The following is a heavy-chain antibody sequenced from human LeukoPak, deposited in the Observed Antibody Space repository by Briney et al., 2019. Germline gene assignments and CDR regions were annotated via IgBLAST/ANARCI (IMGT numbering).Heavy chain of an antibody. CDR2: ISSSGSTI. CDR3: AREVGATHYYYYYYMDV. V-gene: IGHV3-11*04. J-gene: IGHJ6*03. CDR1: GFTFSDYY. D-gene: IGHD1-26*01. Sequence: GGSLRLSCAASGFTFSDYYMSWIRQVPGKGLEWVSYISSSGSTIYYADSVKGRFTISRDNAKNSLYLQMNSLRAEDTAVYYCAREVGATHYYYYYYMDVWGKGTTVTVSS.